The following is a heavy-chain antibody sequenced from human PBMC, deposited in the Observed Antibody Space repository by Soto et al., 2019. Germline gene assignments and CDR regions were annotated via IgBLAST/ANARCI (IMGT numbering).Heavy chain of an antibody. CDR3: ARPRGHYYDSSGYYFDY. D-gene: IGHD3-22*01. J-gene: IGHJ4*02. CDR1: GGTFSSYA. CDR2: IIPIFGTA. V-gene: IGHV1-69*12. Sequence: QVQLVQSGAEVKKPGSSVKVSCKASGGTFSSYAISWVRQAPGQGLEWMGGIIPIFGTANYAQKFQGRVTITEDESTSTASMELCRLRSEDTAVYYCARPRGHYYDSSGYYFDYWGQGTLVIVSS.